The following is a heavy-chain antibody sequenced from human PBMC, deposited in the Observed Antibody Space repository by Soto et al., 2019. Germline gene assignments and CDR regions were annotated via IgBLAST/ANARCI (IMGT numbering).Heavy chain of an antibody. Sequence: KTSETLSLTCTVSGGSISSYYWSWIWQPPGKGLEWIGYIYYSGSTNYNPSLKSRVTISVDTSKNQFSLKLSSVTAADTAVYYCARSQFIQRVITFGGVIASAGFDPWGQGTRVTVSS. D-gene: IGHD3-16*02. CDR2: IYYSGST. J-gene: IGHJ5*02. V-gene: IGHV4-59*01. CDR1: GGSISSYY. CDR3: ARSQFIQRVITFGGVIASAGFDP.